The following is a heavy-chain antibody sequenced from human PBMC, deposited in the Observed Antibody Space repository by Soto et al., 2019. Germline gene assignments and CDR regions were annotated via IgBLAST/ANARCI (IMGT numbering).Heavy chain of an antibody. V-gene: IGHV1-8*01. Sequence: GASVKVSCKASGYTFTSYDINWVRQATGQGLEWMGWMNPNSGNTGYAQKFQGRVTMTRNTSISTAYMELSSLRSEGTAVYYCARVGDCSGGSCYPIRYYYYGMDVWGQGTTVTVSS. CDR2: MNPNSGNT. J-gene: IGHJ6*02. CDR1: GYTFTSYD. CDR3: ARVGDCSGGSCYPIRYYYYGMDV. D-gene: IGHD2-15*01.